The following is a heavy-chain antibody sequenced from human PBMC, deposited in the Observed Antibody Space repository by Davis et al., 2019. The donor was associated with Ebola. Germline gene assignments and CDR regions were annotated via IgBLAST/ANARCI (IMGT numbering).Heavy chain of an antibody. CDR2: IKQDGSER. D-gene: IGHD6-19*01. V-gene: IGHV3-7*03. J-gene: IGHJ4*02. CDR1: GFTFSSFW. CDR3: AKVGRAMPGTY. Sequence: GGSLRLSCAASGFTFSSFWMSWVRQVPGKGLEWVANIKQDGSERQYVDSVKGRFTISRDNAKNSLYLQMNSLRAEDTAMYYCAKVGRAMPGTYWGQGTRVTVSS.